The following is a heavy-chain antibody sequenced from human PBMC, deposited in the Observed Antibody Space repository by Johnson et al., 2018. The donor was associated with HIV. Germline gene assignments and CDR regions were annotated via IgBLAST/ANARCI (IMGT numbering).Heavy chain of an antibody. Sequence: VQLVESGGGLVKPGGSLRLSCAASGFTFDDYAMHWVRQAPGKGLEWVSGISWNSGSIGYADSVKGRFTISRDNAKNSLYLQMNSLRAEDTALYYCAKDTLLESGFDIWGQGTMVTVSS. CDR3: AKDTLLESGFDI. CDR1: GFTFDDYA. CDR2: ISWNSGSI. V-gene: IGHV3-9*01. J-gene: IGHJ3*02. D-gene: IGHD3-3*02.